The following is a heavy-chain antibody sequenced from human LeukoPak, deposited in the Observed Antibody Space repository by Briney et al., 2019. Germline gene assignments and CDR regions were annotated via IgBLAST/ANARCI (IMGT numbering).Heavy chain of an antibody. V-gene: IGHV3-64*01. J-gene: IGHJ4*02. CDR1: GCIFDYYS. D-gene: IGHD2-2*01. CDR3: AREQPAGSTDY. CDR2: VSPDGRTT. Sequence: GGSLRLSCAASGCIFDYYSMHWVRQAPGKGLEYVSVVSPDGRTTYYTNSVKGRFTISRDNSKNTIYLQMDSLRDDDTAVYYCAREQPAGSTDYWGQGTLVTVSS.